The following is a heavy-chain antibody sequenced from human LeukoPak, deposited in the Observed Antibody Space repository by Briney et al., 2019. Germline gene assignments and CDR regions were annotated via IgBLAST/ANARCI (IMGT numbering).Heavy chain of an antibody. J-gene: IGHJ6*03. CDR2: IYTSGST. V-gene: IGHV4-4*08. Sequence: SETLSLTCTVSGGSISSYYWSWIRQPPGKGLEWIGRIYTSGSTNYNPSLKSRVTISVDTSKNQFSLKLSSVTAADTAVYYCAREYYDFWTGARYYMDVWGKGTTVTVSS. D-gene: IGHD3-3*01. CDR1: GGSISSYY. CDR3: AREYYDFWTGARYYMDV.